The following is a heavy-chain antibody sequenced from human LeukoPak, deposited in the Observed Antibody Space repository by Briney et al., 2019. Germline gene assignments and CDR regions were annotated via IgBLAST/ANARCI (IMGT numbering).Heavy chain of an antibody. CDR3: ARAHITMVRGVAYYYYYYMDV. D-gene: IGHD3-10*01. J-gene: IGHJ6*03. Sequence: SETLSLTCTVSGGSISSYYWSWIRQPAGKGLEWIGRIYTSGSTNYNPSLKSRVTMSVDTSKNQFSLKLSSVTAADTAVYYCARAHITMVRGVAYYYYYYMDVWGKGTTVTISS. V-gene: IGHV4-4*07. CDR1: GGSISSYY. CDR2: IYTSGST.